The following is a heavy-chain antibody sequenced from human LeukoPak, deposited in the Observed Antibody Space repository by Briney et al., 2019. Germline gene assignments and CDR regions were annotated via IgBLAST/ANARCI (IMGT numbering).Heavy chain of an antibody. Sequence: GGSLRLSCAASGFTFSSYGMHWVRQAPGKGLEWVSGISGSGGSTFYADSVKGRFTISRDNFKNTLYLQMNSLRAEDTAVYYCAKDPFFSSSPDYWGQGTLVTVSS. CDR1: GFTFSSYG. D-gene: IGHD6-13*01. CDR2: ISGSGGST. CDR3: AKDPFFSSSPDY. V-gene: IGHV3-23*01. J-gene: IGHJ4*02.